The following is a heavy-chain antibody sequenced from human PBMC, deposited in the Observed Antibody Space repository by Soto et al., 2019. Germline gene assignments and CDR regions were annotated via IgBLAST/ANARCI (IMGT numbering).Heavy chain of an antibody. V-gene: IGHV4-34*01. D-gene: IGHD6-6*01. CDR2: INHSGST. J-gene: IGHJ4*02. CDR1: GGSFSGYY. Sequence: SETLSLTCAVYGGSFSGYYWSWIRQPPGKGLEWIGEINHSGSTNYNPSLKSRVTISVDTSKNQFSLKLSSVTAADTAVYYCARGSSYSSSSETYGGAVDYWGQGTLVTVSS. CDR3: ARGSSYSSSSETYGGAVDY.